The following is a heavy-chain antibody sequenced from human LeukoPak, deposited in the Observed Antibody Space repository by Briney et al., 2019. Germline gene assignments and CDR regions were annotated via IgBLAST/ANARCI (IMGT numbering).Heavy chain of an antibody. CDR2: IKQDGSEK. CDR1: GFTFSSYW. J-gene: IGHJ6*02. D-gene: IGHD1-26*01. V-gene: IGHV3-7*04. CDR3: ARAGGPDIDYYYGMDV. Sequence: GGSLRLSCAASGFTFSSYWMSWVRQAPGKGLEWVANIKQDGSEKYYVDSVKGRFTISRDNAKNSLYLQMNSLRAEDTAVYYCARAGGPDIDYYYGMDVWGQGTTVTVSS.